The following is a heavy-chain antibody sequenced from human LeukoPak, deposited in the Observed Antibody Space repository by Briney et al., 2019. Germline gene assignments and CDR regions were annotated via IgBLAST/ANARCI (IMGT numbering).Heavy chain of an antibody. V-gene: IGHV1-58*01. D-gene: IGHD1-26*01. Sequence: SVKVSCKASGFTFTSSAVQWVRQARGQRLEWIGWIVVGSGNTNYAQKFQERVTITRDMSTSTAYMELSSLRSEDTAVYYCAAEVGTRDAFDIWGQGTMVTVSS. J-gene: IGHJ3*02. CDR1: GFTFTSSA. CDR2: IVVGSGNT. CDR3: AAEVGTRDAFDI.